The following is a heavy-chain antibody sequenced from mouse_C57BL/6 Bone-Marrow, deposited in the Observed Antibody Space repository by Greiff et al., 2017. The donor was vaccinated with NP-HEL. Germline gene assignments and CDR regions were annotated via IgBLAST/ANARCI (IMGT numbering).Heavy chain of an antibody. CDR1: GFNIKDYY. J-gene: IGHJ4*01. Sequence: EVKLLESGAELVRPGDSVKLSCTASGFNIKDYYMHWVKQRPEQGLEWIGRIDPEDGDTEYAPKFQGKATMTADTSSNTAYLQLSSLTSEDTAVYYCTTPYYYGPSMDYWGQGTSVTVSS. CDR2: IDPEDGDT. D-gene: IGHD1-1*01. V-gene: IGHV14-1*01. CDR3: TTPYYYGPSMDY.